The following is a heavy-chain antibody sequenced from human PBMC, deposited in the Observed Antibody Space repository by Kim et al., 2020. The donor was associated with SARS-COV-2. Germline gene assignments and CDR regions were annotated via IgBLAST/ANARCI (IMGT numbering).Heavy chain of an antibody. CDR2: IIPIFGTA. CDR1: GGTFSSYA. D-gene: IGHD3-10*01. J-gene: IGHJ6*02. CDR3: ARVGVTMVRGVSSGMDV. V-gene: IGHV1-69*13. Sequence: SVKVSCKASGGTFSSYAISWVRQAPGQGLEWMGGIIPIFGTANYAQKFQGRVTITADESTSTAYMELSSLRSEDTAVYYCARVGVTMVRGVSSGMDVWGQGTTVTVSS.